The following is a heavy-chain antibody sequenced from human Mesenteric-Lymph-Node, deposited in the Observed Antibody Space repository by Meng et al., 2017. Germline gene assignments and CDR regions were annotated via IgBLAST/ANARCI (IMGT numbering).Heavy chain of an antibody. CDR3: ARDRGGLGAFDY. CDR1: GGSISCGDYY. D-gene: IGHD5-12*01. J-gene: IGHJ4*02. V-gene: IGHV4-30-4*01. Sequence: QVQLQEPGPGLVKPSQTLSLTCTVSGGSISCGDYYWSWIRQPPGKGLEWIGYIYYSGSTYYNPSLKSRVTISVDTSKNQFSLKLSSVTAADTAVYYCARDRGGLGAFDYWGQGTLVTVSS. CDR2: IYYSGST.